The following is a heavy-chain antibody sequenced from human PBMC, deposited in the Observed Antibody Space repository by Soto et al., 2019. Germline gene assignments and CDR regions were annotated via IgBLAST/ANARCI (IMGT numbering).Heavy chain of an antibody. V-gene: IGHV3-13*01. CDR2: INTAGDT. Sequence: EVQLVESGGGLVQPGGSLRLTCAASGFTVSSYDIHWVCQPTGGGLEWVSGINTAGDTYYPGSVQGRFTVSRENDKNSLYLQMTRVRADDTAVYYCARDHGGANFDYWGQGSVVTVSS. CDR3: ARDHGGANFDY. D-gene: IGHD3-10*01. J-gene: IGHJ4*02. CDR1: GFTVSSYD.